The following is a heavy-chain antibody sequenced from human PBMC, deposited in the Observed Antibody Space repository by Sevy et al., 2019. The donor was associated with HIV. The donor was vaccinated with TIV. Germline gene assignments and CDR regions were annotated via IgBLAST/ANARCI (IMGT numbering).Heavy chain of an antibody. CDR3: ARWTSGDYESVYNY. Sequence: AAVKVSCKASGYTFTSYGISWVRQAPRQGLEWMGWISAYNGNTNYPQKLQGRVTMTTDTSTSTAYMELRSLRSDDTAVYYCARWTSGDYESVYNYWGQGTLVTVSS. CDR2: ISAYNGNT. J-gene: IGHJ4*02. V-gene: IGHV1-18*01. CDR1: GYTFTSYG. D-gene: IGHD4-17*01.